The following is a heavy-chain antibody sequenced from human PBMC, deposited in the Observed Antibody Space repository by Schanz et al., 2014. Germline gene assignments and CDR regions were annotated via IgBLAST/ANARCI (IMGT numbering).Heavy chain of an antibody. J-gene: IGHJ4*02. CDR2: ISGGGGTT. CDR1: GFTFSSYG. D-gene: IGHD3-22*01. CDR3: AKDRSWDYDSSGYFDY. V-gene: IGHV3-23*04. Sequence: MQLVESGGGVVQPGRSLRLSCAASGFTFSSYGMHWVRQAPGKGLEWVSAISGGGGTTYYADSVKGRFTISRDNSKNTLYLQMNSLRAEDTAVYYCAKDRSWDYDSSGYFDYWGQGTLVTVSS.